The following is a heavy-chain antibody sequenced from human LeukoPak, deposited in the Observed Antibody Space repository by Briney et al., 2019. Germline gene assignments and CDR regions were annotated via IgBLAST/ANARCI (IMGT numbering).Heavy chain of an antibody. D-gene: IGHD3-22*01. CDR3: AGDYYDSSGYFDY. CDR2: ISGSGDST. J-gene: IGHJ4*02. V-gene: IGHV3-23*01. Sequence: PGGSLRLSCAASGFTFSSYAMSWVRQAPGKGLEWVSVISGSGDSTHYADSVKGRFTISRDNSKNTVYLQMNSLRAEDTAVYYCAGDYYDSSGYFDYWGQGTLVTVSS. CDR1: GFTFSSYA.